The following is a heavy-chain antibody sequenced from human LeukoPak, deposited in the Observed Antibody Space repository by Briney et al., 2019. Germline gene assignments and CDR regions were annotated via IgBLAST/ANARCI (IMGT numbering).Heavy chain of an antibody. CDR1: GFTFSSYA. J-gene: IGHJ6*02. Sequence: GGSLRLSCAASGFTFSSYAMSWVRQAPGKGLEWVSAISGSGGSTYYADSVKGRFTISRDNSKNTLYLQMNSLRAEDTAVYYCAKALDPRSSSSAAYYYYGMDVWGQGTTVTVSS. D-gene: IGHD6-13*01. CDR3: AKALDPRSSSSAAYYYYGMDV. V-gene: IGHV3-23*01. CDR2: ISGSGGST.